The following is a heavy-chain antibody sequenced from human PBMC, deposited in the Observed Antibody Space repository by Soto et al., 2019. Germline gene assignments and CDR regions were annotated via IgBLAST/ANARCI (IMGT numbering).Heavy chain of an antibody. D-gene: IGHD1-1*01. CDR1: GYDFTTYG. J-gene: IGHJ4*02. CDR2: ISAHNDT. V-gene: IGHV1-18*01. CDR3: ARGRYGDY. Sequence: QVHLVQSGAEVKKPGASVKVSCKGSGYDFTTYGITWVRQAPGQGLEWMAWISAHNDTDYAQKLQGRVTVTRDISTSTAYMELRSLRSDDTAMYYCARGRYGDYWGQGALVTVSS.